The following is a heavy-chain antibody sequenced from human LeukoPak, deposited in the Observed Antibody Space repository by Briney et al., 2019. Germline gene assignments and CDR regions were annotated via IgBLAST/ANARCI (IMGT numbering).Heavy chain of an antibody. CDR3: ASYYGSGSYYPPLYYYYMDV. J-gene: IGHJ6*03. Sequence: SETLSLTCTVSGGSISSGSYYWSWIRQPAGKGLEWIGYIYYSGSTYYNPSLKSRVTISVDTSKNQFSLKLSSVTAADTAVYYCASYYGSGSYYPPLYYYYMDVWGKGTTVTVSS. CDR1: GGSISSGSYY. D-gene: IGHD3-10*01. CDR2: IYYSGST. V-gene: IGHV4-61*10.